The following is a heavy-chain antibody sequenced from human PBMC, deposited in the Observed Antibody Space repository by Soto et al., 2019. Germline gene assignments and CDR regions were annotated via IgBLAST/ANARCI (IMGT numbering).Heavy chain of an antibody. CDR3: ARGDTAMARHYYYGMDV. V-gene: IGHV1-69*13. J-gene: IGHJ6*02. Sequence: SVKVSCKASGGTFSSYAISWVRQAPGQGLEWMGGIIPIFGTANYAQKFQGRVTITADESTSTAYMELSSLRSEDTAVYYCARGDTAMARHYYYGMDVWGQGTTVTVSS. D-gene: IGHD5-18*01. CDR2: IIPIFGTA. CDR1: GGTFSSYA.